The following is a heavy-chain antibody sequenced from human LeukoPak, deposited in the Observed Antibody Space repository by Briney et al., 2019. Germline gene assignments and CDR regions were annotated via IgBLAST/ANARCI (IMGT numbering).Heavy chain of an antibody. Sequence: PSETLSLTCTVSGGSICSYYWSWIRQPPGKGLEWIGYIYYTGNTNYNPSLKSRVTISLDTSKNQFSLKLSSVTAADTAVYYCASLTIAVAGPRFDYWGQGTLVTVSS. CDR2: IYYTGNT. CDR1: GGSICSYY. D-gene: IGHD6-19*01. V-gene: IGHV4-59*01. J-gene: IGHJ4*02. CDR3: ASLTIAVAGPRFDY.